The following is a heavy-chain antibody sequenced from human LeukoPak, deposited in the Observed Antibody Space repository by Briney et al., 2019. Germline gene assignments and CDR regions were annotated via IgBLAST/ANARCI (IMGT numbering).Heavy chain of an antibody. CDR3: ARGRGNSGRYVRGPRAGFDY. Sequence: PSETLSLTCAVYGGSFSGYYWSWIRQPPGKGLEWIGEINHSGSTDYNPSLKSRVTISVDTSKNQFSLKLSSVTAADTAVYYCARGRGNSGRYVRGPRAGFDYWGQGTLVTVSS. CDR2: INHSGST. J-gene: IGHJ4*02. D-gene: IGHD6-19*01. V-gene: IGHV4-34*01. CDR1: GGSFSGYY.